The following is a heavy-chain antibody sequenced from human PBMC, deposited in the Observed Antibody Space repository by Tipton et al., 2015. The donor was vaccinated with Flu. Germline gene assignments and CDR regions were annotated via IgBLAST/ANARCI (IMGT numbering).Heavy chain of an antibody. D-gene: IGHD6-13*01. V-gene: IGHV3-7*03. Sequence: SLRLSYAASGFTLSNYWMSWIRQAPRKGLEWVAHISQDGSEQYYVDSVKGRFAISRDNAKKSLFLQMNSLRAEDTAVYYCVRAIAAAGSYWGQGTLVTVSS. CDR1: GFTLSNYW. CDR2: ISQDGSEQ. CDR3: VRAIAAAGSY. J-gene: IGHJ4*02.